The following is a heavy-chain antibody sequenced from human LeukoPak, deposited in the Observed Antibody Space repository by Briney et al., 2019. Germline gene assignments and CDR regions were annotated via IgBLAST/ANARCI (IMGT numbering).Heavy chain of an antibody. V-gene: IGHV3-33*01. D-gene: IGHD6-19*01. CDR1: GFTFSSYG. CDR2: IWYDGSNK. CDR3: AREEYSSGWYYFDY. J-gene: IGHJ4*02. Sequence: PGGSLRLSCAASGFTFSSYGMHWVRQAPGKGLEWVAVIWYDGSNKYYADSVKGRFTISRDNSKNTLYLQMNSLRAEDTAVYYCAREEYSSGWYYFDYWGQGTLVTVSS.